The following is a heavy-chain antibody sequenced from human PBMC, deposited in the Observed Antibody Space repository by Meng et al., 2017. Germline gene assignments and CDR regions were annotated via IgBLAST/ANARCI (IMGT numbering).Heavy chain of an antibody. J-gene: IGHJ3*02. CDR2: ISSSSSYI. Sequence: GESLKISCAASGFTFSSYSMNWVRQAPGKGLAWASSISSSSSYIYYADSVKGRFTISRDNAKNSLYLQMNSLRAEDTAVYYCARIVFLPLRGVIITDAFDIWGQGTMVTVSS. D-gene: IGHD3-10*01. CDR3: ARIVFLPLRGVIITDAFDI. V-gene: IGHV3-21*01. CDR1: GFTFSSYS.